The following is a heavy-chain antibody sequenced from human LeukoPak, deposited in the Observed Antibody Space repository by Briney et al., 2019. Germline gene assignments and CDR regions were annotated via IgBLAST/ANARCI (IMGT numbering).Heavy chain of an antibody. CDR1: GFTFSSYS. CDR2: ISSSNSYI. J-gene: IGHJ4*02. Sequence: GGSLRLSCAASGFTFSSYSMNWVRQAPGKGLEWVSSISSSNSYIYYADSVKGRFAISRDNAKNSLYLQMNSLRAEDTALYYCARGAVDALDYWGQGTLVTVSS. V-gene: IGHV3-21*01. D-gene: IGHD6-19*01. CDR3: ARGAVDALDY.